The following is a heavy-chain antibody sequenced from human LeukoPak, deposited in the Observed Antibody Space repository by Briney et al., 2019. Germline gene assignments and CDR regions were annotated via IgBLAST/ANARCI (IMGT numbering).Heavy chain of an antibody. J-gene: IGHJ4*02. D-gene: IGHD3-16*01. CDR1: GGSISSYS. Sequence: SETLSLTCSVSGGSISSYSWSWIRQPAGKGLDWIGRIFSSGNTKYNPSLKSRVIMSVDTSRNQFSLKVTSVTAADTAVYYCAREGGGFDYWGQGTLVTVSS. CDR3: AREGGGFDY. V-gene: IGHV4-4*07. CDR2: IFSSGNT.